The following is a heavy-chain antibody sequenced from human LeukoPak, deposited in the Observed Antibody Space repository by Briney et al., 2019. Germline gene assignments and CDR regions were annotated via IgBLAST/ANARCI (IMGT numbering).Heavy chain of an antibody. CDR1: GGTFSSYA. Sequence: SVKVSCKASGGTFSSYAISWVRQAPGQGLEWMGRIIPILGIANYAQKFQGRVTITADKSTSTAYMELRSLRSDDTAVYYCARGWESIAAAGHWFDPWGQGTLVTVSS. V-gene: IGHV1-69*04. CDR3: ARGWESIAAAGHWFDP. J-gene: IGHJ5*02. D-gene: IGHD6-13*01. CDR2: IIPILGIA.